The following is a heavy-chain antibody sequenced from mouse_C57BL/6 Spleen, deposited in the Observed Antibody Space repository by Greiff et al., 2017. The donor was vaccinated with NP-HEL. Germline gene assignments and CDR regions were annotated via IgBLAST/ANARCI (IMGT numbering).Heavy chain of an antibody. V-gene: IGHV5-9-1*02. Sequence: EVQLVESGEGLVKPGGSLKLSCAASGFTFSSYAMSWVRQTPEKRLEWVAYISSGGDYIYYADTVKGRFTISRDNARNTLYLQMSSLKSEDTAMYYCTRDRPYYGSNPLDYWGQGTTLTVSS. CDR1: GFTFSSYA. CDR2: ISSGGDYI. CDR3: TRDRPYYGSNPLDY. J-gene: IGHJ2*01. D-gene: IGHD1-1*01.